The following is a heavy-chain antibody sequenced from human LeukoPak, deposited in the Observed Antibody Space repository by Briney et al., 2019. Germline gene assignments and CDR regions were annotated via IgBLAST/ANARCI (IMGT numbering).Heavy chain of an antibody. V-gene: IGHV1-69*04. Sequence: SSVTVSFKSSVSTFTIYDSNWLRQSPGQGLEWVGRIIPILGIANYAQKFQGRVTITADKSTSTAYMELSSLRSEDTAVYYCARNLNYSSSWYPVCYWGQGTLVTVSS. CDR1: VSTFTIYD. D-gene: IGHD6-13*01. CDR2: IIPILGIA. CDR3: ARNLNYSSSWYPVCY. J-gene: IGHJ4*02.